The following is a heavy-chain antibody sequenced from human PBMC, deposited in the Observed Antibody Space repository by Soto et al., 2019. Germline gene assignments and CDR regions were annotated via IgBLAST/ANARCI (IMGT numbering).Heavy chain of an antibody. CDR1: CDSINSYY. CDR3: ARTYDNSGPNSGGYAFDI. D-gene: IGHD3-22*01. V-gene: IGHV4-59*01. Sequence: QVQLQESGPGLVKPSETLSFTCTVSCDSINSYYWSWIRQPPGKGLEWIAYLYKSGTTNYNPSLKSRVTRSVDTSKNQFSLKLSSVTAADTAVYYCARTYDNSGPNSGGYAFDIWGQGTMLTVSS. J-gene: IGHJ3*02. CDR2: LYKSGTT.